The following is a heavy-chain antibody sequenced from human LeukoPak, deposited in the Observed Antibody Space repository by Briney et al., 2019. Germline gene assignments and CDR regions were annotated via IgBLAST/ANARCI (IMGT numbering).Heavy chain of an antibody. V-gene: IGHV1-18*01. CDR1: GYTFTSYG. D-gene: IGHD3-10*01. Sequence: ASVKVSCKASGYTFTSYGISWVRQAPGQGLEWMGWISAYNGNTNYAQKLQGRVTMTTDTSTSTAYMELRSLRSDDTAVYYCARVLGLLWFGESNWFDPWGQGTLVTVSS. J-gene: IGHJ5*02. CDR2: ISAYNGNT. CDR3: ARVLGLLWFGESNWFDP.